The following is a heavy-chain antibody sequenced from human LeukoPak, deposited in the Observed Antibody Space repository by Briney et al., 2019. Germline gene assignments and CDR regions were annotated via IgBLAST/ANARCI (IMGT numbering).Heavy chain of an antibody. J-gene: IGHJ3*02. CDR3: ARHTIVVVPAPKYAFDI. V-gene: IGHV4-39*01. CDR2: IYYSGST. Sequence: KPSETLSLTCTVSGGSISSSSYYWGWIRQPPGKGLEWIGSIYYSGSTYYNPSLKSRVTISVDTSKNQFSLKLSSATAADTAVYYCARHTIVVVPAPKYAFDIWGQGTMVTVSS. D-gene: IGHD2-2*01. CDR1: GGSISSSSYY.